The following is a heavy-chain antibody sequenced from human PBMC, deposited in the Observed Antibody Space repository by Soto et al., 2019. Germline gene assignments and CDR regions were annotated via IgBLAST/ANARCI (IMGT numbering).Heavy chain of an antibody. CDR1: GFTVSSNY. D-gene: IGHD3-3*01. CDR2: IYSGGST. CDR3: ARVGLDWSGYYFDY. J-gene: IGHJ4*02. Sequence: LRLSCAASGFTVSSNYMSWVRQAPGKGLEWVSVIYSGGSTYYADSVKGRFTISRDNSKNTLYLQMNSLRAEDTAVYYCARVGLDWSGYYFDYWGQGTLVTVSS. V-gene: IGHV3-53*01.